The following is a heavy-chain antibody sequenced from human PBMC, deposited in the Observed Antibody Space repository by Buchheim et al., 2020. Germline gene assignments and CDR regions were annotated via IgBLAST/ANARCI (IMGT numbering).Heavy chain of an antibody. CDR2: IRGSGGST. D-gene: IGHD3-22*01. J-gene: IGHJ4*02. CDR1: GFTFSSYA. Sequence: EVQLLESGGGLVQPGGSLRLSCAASGFTFSSYAMSWVRQAPGKGLEWVSAIRGSGGSTYYADSVKGRFSISRDNSKNTPYLQMNSLRAEDTAVYYCAKDTGRKYYYDSSGPNFDYWGQGTL. V-gene: IGHV3-23*01. CDR3: AKDTGRKYYYDSSGPNFDY.